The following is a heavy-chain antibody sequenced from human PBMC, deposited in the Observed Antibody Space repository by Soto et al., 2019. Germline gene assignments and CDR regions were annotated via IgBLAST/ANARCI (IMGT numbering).Heavy chain of an antibody. CDR3: AIDISGGSYDFCH. V-gene: IGHV3-66*01. D-gene: IGHD3-3*01. J-gene: IGHJ4*02. Sequence: EVQLVESGGGLVQPGGSLTLSCAAFGFTVNNLFMTWVRQAPGKGLEWVSTFSSDGSRYYADSVKGRFTISKDYSKNTLYLEMNSLRAGDTAVYYCAIDISGGSYDFCHGGQGTLVTVSS. CDR1: GFTVNNLF. CDR2: FSSDGSR.